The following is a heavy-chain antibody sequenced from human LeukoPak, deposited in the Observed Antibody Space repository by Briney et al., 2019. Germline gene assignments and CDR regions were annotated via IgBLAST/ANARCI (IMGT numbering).Heavy chain of an antibody. CDR2: IYHSGST. Sequence: PSETLSLTCAVSGGSISSSNWWSWVRQPPGKGLEWIGEIYHSGSTNYNPSLKSRVTISVDTSKNQISLKLSSVTAADTAVYYCARVPASGWFFDYWGQGTLVTVSS. CDR1: GGSISSSNW. V-gene: IGHV4-4*02. J-gene: IGHJ4*02. D-gene: IGHD6-19*01. CDR3: ARVPASGWFFDY.